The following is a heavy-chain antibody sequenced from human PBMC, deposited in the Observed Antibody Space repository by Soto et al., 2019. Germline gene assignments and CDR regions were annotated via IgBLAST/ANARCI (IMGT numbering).Heavy chain of an antibody. CDR2: HYPGDSDT. CDR1: GYTFFTYW. CDR3: VRSSGFCSGGRCYASFDS. J-gene: IGHJ5*01. Sequence: EVQLVQSGAEVKKPGESLKISCQASGYTFFTYWIGWVRQMPGKGLQWMGIHYPGDSDTRYSPSFQGQVTISVDKPINTAYLQWSSLRASDTAIYYCVRSSGFCSGGRCYASFDSWGQGTLVTVSS. V-gene: IGHV5-51*04. D-gene: IGHD2-15*01.